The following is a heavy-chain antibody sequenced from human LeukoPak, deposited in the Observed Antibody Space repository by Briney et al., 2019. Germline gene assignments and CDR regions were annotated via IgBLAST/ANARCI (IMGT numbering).Heavy chain of an antibody. J-gene: IGHJ4*02. CDR1: GYTFTGYY. CDR2: INPNSGGT. D-gene: IGHD6-6*01. CDR3: ARSFEYSSSLDY. V-gene: IGHV1-2*02. Sequence: ASVKVSCKASGYTFTGYYMHWVRQAPGQGLEWMGWINPNSGGTNYAQKFQGRVTMTRDTSISTAYMELSRLRSDDTAVYYCARSFEYSSSLDYWGQGTLVTVSS.